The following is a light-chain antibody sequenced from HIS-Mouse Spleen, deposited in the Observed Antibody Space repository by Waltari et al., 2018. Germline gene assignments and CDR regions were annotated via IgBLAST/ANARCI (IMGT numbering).Light chain of an antibody. CDR3: SSYTSSSTEV. V-gene: IGLV2-14*03. CDR2: YVS. Sequence: QSALTQPASVSGSPGPSITISCTGTSSDVGGYNYVSWYQQPPGQAPKLMIYYVSNRPSGVSNRFSGSKSGNTASLTISGLQAEDEADYYCSSYTSSSTEVFGGGTKLTVL. CDR1: SSDVGGYNY. J-gene: IGLJ2*01.